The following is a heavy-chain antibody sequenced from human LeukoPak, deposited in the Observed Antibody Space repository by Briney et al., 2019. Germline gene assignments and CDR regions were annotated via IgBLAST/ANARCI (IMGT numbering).Heavy chain of an antibody. V-gene: IGHV3-53*01. CDR2: IYSGGST. J-gene: IGHJ5*02. CDR1: GFTVSSNY. CDR3: ARVNSGWYLFWFDP. D-gene: IGHD6-19*01. Sequence: GGSLRLSRAASGFTVSSNYMSWVRQAPGKGLEWVSVIYSGGSTYYADSVKGRFTISRDNSKNALYLQMNSLRAEDTAVYYCARVNSGWYLFWFDPWGQGTLVTVSS.